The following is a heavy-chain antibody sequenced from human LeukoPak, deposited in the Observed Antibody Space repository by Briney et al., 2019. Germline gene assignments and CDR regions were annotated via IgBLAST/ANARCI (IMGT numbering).Heavy chain of an antibody. Sequence: SETLSLTCGVYGGSLSGYYWNWLRQPPGKGLEWIGEINHSGSTSYNPSLKSRVTISVDTSKNQFSLKLSSVTAADTAVYYCARGNYVGGMLFGVVHRRGPYYMDVWGKGTTVTVSS. CDR2: INHSGST. D-gene: IGHD3-3*01. CDR3: ARGNYVGGMLFGVVHRRGPYYMDV. V-gene: IGHV4-34*01. J-gene: IGHJ6*03. CDR1: GGSLSGYY.